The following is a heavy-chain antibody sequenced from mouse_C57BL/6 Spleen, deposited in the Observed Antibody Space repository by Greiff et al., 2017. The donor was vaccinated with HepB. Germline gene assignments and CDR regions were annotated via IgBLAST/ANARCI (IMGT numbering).Heavy chain of an antibody. CDR3: ARGTLYGSGYAFDY. D-gene: IGHD1-1*01. J-gene: IGHJ2*01. V-gene: IGHV1-50*01. CDR1: GYTFTSYW. CDR2: IDPSDSYT. Sequence: QVQLQQPGAELVKPGASVKLSCKASGYTFTSYWMQWVKQRPGKGLEWIGEIDPSDSYTNYNQKFKGKATLTVDTSASTAYMQLSSLTSEDSAVYYSARGTLYGSGYAFDYWGQGTTLTVSS.